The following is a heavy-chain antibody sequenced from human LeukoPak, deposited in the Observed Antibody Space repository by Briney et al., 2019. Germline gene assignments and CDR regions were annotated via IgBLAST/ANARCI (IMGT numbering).Heavy chain of an antibody. V-gene: IGHV3-7*01. Sequence: GGSLRLSCAASGFTFSSYAMHWVRQAPGKGLEWVINIKPDGGEIYFVDSVKGRFTISRDNAKNSLYLQMNSLRVDDTAVYYCARDLNGPSFYWGQGTLVTVSS. CDR2: IKPDGGEI. CDR3: ARDLNGPSFY. D-gene: IGHD2-8*01. CDR1: GFTFSSYA. J-gene: IGHJ4*02.